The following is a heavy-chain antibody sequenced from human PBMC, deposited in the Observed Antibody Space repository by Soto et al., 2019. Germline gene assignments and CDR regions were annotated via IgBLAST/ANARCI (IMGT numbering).Heavy chain of an antibody. CDR3: GSVFEY. CDR2: IDNDGIYT. J-gene: IGHJ4*02. CDR1: GFTFTNYW. Sequence: GGALRLSCAASGFTFTNYWMHWVRQGPEKGLVWVSRIDNDGIYTSYADSVKGRFTISRDNAKNTLYLEMNNLRAEDAAVYYCGSVFEYWGQGSLVTVSS. V-gene: IGHV3-74*01.